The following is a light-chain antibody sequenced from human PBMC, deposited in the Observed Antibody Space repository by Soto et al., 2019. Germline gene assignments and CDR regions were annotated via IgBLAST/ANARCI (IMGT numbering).Light chain of an antibody. J-gene: IGKJ1*01. V-gene: IGKV4-1*01. Sequence: DIVMTQSPDSLAVSLGGRATINCKSSQSVLYSSNNKNYLAWYQQKPGQPPKLLIYWASTRESGVPDRFSGSGSGTDFTLTISSLQAEDVAVYYCQQYYSTPQTFGQGPKVEIK. CDR3: QQYYSTPQT. CDR2: WAS. CDR1: QSVLYSSNNKNY.